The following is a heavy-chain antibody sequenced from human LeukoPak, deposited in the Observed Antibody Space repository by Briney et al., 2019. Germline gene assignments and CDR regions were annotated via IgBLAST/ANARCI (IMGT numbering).Heavy chain of an antibody. J-gene: IGHJ4*02. V-gene: IGHV4-59*08. CDR2: ISSSGST. Sequence: SETLPLTCTVSGGXISRYFWTWIRLPPTKGLEWIGYISSSGSTSYNPSLTSRVTISIDTSKNHFSLKLSSVTAADTAVYYCARLIAVAGTFYYFDYWGQGTLVTVSS. CDR1: GGXISRYF. D-gene: IGHD6-19*01. CDR3: ARLIAVAGTFYYFDY.